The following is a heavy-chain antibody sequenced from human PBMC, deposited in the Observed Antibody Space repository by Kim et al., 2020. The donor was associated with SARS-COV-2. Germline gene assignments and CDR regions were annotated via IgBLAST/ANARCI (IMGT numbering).Heavy chain of an antibody. D-gene: IGHD3-10*01. V-gene: IGHV3-30*02. J-gene: IGHJ4*02. CDR3: ANAMVRGVIIAPPDY. Sequence: SVEVRVTISRDNSKNTLYLQMNSLRAEDTAVYYCANAMVRGVIIAPPDYWGQGTLVTVSS.